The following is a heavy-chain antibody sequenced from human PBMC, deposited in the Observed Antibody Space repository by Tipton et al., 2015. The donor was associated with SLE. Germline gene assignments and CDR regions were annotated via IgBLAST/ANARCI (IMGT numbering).Heavy chain of an antibody. V-gene: IGHV4-39*07. D-gene: IGHD6-13*01. CDR2: IYYSGST. J-gene: IGHJ4*02. CDR1: GGSISSSSYY. CDR3: ARRQAADLLVFDY. Sequence: TLSLTCTVSGGSISSSSYYWGWIRQPPGKGLEWIGSIYYSGSTYYNPSLKSRVNISVDTSKNQFSLKLSSVTAADTAVYYCARRQAADLLVFDYWGQGTLVTVSS.